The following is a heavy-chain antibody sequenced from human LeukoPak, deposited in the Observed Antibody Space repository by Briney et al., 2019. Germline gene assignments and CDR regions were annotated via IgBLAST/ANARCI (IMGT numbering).Heavy chain of an antibody. V-gene: IGHV3-33*01. Sequence: GGSLRLSCAASGFTFSSYGMHWVRQAPGKGPEWVAVIWYDGSDKYYAGSVKGRFTISRDISKNTLYLQVNSLRAEDTAVYYCARDNKNRALDYWGQGTLVTVYS. J-gene: IGHJ4*02. CDR2: IWYDGSDK. CDR1: GFTFSSYG. D-gene: IGHD1-14*01. CDR3: ARDNKNRALDY.